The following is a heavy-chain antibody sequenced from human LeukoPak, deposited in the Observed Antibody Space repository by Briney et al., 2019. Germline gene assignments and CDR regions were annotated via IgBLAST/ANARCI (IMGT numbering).Heavy chain of an antibody. J-gene: IGHJ4*02. Sequence: SETLSLTCTVSGGSISSGSYYWSWIRQPAGKGLEWIGRIYTSGSTNYNPSLKSRVTISVDTSKNQFSLKLSSVTAANTAVYYCAGSNSGSYSGFDYWGQGTLVTVSS. D-gene: IGHD1-26*01. CDR3: AGSNSGSYSGFDY. V-gene: IGHV4-61*02. CDR1: GGSISSGSYY. CDR2: IYTSGST.